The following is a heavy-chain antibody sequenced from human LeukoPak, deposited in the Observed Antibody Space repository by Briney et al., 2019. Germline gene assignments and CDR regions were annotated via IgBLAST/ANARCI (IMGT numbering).Heavy chain of an antibody. J-gene: IGHJ4*02. V-gene: IGHV3-23*01. CDR3: ARDLTVVVTAHGY. CDR1: GFTFSSYA. CDR2: ISGSGGST. D-gene: IGHD2-21*02. Sequence: GGSLRLSCAASGFTFSSYAMSWVRQAPGKGLEWVSAISGSGGSTYYADSVKGRFTISRDNAKNSLYLQMNSLRAEDTAVYHCARDLTVVVTAHGYWGQGTLVTVSS.